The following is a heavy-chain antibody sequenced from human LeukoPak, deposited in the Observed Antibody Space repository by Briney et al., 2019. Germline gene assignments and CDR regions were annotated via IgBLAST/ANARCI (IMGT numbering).Heavy chain of an antibody. D-gene: IGHD6-13*01. V-gene: IGHV3-30*18. CDR2: IPSNGGSE. CDR3: AKRGHYSINWYHYFDY. Sequence: PGGSLRLSCEASGFTFTTYGLHWVRQAPGRGLEWVAAIPSNGGSEYYADSVKGRFTISRDNSKNTLFLQMNSLRPDDTAVYYCAKRGHYSINWYHYFDYWGQGTLVTVSS. J-gene: IGHJ4*02. CDR1: GFTFTTYG.